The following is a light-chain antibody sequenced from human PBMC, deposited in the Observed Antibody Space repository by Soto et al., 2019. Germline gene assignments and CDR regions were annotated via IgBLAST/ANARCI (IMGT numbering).Light chain of an antibody. CDR1: HSNIGGDI. Sequence: QSVLTQPPSASGTPGQRATISCCVSHSNIGGDIVNCSQLLPGAAPEVLINTTNQRPSGVPERFSGSKSGTSASLAISGLQSEDEANSSCATWDGGLSGPFVFGTGTKVTGL. V-gene: IGLV1-44*01. J-gene: IGLJ1*01. CDR2: TTN. CDR3: ATWDGGLSGPFV.